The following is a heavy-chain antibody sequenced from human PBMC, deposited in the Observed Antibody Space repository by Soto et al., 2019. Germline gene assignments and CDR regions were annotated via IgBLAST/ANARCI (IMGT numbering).Heavy chain of an antibody. V-gene: IGHV1-18*04. Sequence: ASVKVSCKASGYTFTSYGISWVRQAPGQGLEWMGWISAYNGNTNYAQKLQGRVTMTTDTSTSTAYMELRSLRSDDTAVYYCARVTYYGSGSFDAFDIWGQGTMVTVSS. CDR1: GYTFTSYG. CDR3: ARVTYYGSGSFDAFDI. CDR2: ISAYNGNT. D-gene: IGHD3-10*01. J-gene: IGHJ3*02.